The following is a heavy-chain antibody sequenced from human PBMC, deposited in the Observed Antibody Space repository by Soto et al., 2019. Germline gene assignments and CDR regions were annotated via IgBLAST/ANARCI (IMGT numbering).Heavy chain of an antibody. CDR2: ISSSSSTI. J-gene: IGHJ6*03. CDR3: AIEIYSNYNYYYYYMDV. D-gene: IGHD4-4*01. CDR1: GFTFSSYS. Sequence: EVQLVESGGGLVQPGGSLRLSCAASGFTFSSYSMNWVRQAPGKGLEWVSYISSSSSTIYYADSVKGRFTISRDNAKNSLYLQMNSLRAEDTAVYYCAIEIYSNYNYYYYYMDVWGKGTTVTVSS. V-gene: IGHV3-48*01.